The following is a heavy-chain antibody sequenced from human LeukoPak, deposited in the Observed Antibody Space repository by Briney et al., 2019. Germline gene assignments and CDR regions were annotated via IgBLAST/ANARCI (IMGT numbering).Heavy chain of an antibody. J-gene: IGHJ4*02. CDR3: ARFLYASGRIFDF. CDR2: IYPGDSNT. V-gene: IGHV5-51*03. CDR1: GYSFSSYW. Sequence: GESLKISCKGSGYSFSSYWIGWVRQMPGKGLEWMGIIYPGDSNTRYSPSFQGQVTISADKSISTAYLQWNSLKASDAVMYYCARFLYASGRIFDFWGQGTLVTVSS. D-gene: IGHD3-10*01.